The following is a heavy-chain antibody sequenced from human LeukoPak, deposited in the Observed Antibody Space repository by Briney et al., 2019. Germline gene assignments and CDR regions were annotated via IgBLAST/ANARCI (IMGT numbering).Heavy chain of an antibody. CDR2: IYYSGST. CDR3: ARVGGIQLWLRVDY. Sequence: SETLSLTCTVSGGSISSYYWSWIRQPPGKGLEWIGYIYYSGSTNYNPSLKSRVTISVDTSKNQFSLKLSSVTAADTAVYYCARVGGIQLWLRVDYWGQGTLVTVSS. CDR1: GGSISSYY. D-gene: IGHD5-18*01. V-gene: IGHV4-59*01. J-gene: IGHJ4*02.